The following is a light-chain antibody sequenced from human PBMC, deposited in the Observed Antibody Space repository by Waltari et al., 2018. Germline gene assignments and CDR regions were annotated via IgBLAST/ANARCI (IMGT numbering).Light chain of an antibody. V-gene: IGLV2-14*01. CDR1: STDLGANAY. CDR3: SSYTLTNPVV. CDR2: EVS. Sequence: QSVVTQPASVSGSPAPSIPISCTGTSTDLGANAYFSWYQQHPGRAPQLVIYEVSVRPSGVSIRFSRSKSGNTASLTISGLQAEDEALYYCSSYTLTNPVVFGGGTKLTVL. J-gene: IGLJ2*01.